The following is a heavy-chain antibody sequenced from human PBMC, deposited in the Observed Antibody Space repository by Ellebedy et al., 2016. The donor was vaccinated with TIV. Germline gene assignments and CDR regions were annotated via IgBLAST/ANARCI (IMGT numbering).Heavy chain of an antibody. CDR3: AAAAGAGDDAFDI. CDR1: GFTFSSYA. V-gene: IGHV3-23*01. D-gene: IGHD6-13*01. CDR2: ISGSSGST. Sequence: GGSLRLSXAASGFTFSSYALSWVRQAPGKGLEWVSSISGSSGSTYYADPVRGRFTISRDNSKNTLYLQMNSLRAEDTAVYYFAAAAGAGDDAFDIWGQGTMVTVSS. J-gene: IGHJ3*02.